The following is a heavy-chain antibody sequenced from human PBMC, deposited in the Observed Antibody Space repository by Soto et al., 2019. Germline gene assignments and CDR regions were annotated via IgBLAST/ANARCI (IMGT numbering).Heavy chain of an antibody. Sequence: LCGGSISSGGYYWSWIRPHPGKGLEWIGYIYYSGSTYYNPSLKSRVTISVDTSKNQFSLKLSSVTAADTAVYYCARSGYSYGPNPLLYWGQGTLVTVSS. CDR3: ARSGYSYGPNPLLY. CDR1: GGSISSGGYY. D-gene: IGHD5-18*01. CDR2: IYYSGST. J-gene: IGHJ4*02. V-gene: IGHV4-31*02.